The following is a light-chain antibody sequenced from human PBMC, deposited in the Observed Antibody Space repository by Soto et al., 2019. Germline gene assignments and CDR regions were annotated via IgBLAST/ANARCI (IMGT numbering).Light chain of an antibody. V-gene: IGLV1-47*01. J-gene: IGLJ1*01. Sequence: QLVLTQPPSASGTPGQRVTISCSGSSSNIGSNYVYWYQQLPGTAPKLLIYRNNQRPSGVPDRFSGSKSGTSASLAISGLRSEDEADYYCAAWDDSLSGQVFGTGTKLT. CDR1: SSNIGSNY. CDR3: AAWDDSLSGQV. CDR2: RNN.